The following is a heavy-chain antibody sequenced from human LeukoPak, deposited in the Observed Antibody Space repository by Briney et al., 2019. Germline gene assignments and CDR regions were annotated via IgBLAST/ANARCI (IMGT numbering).Heavy chain of an antibody. V-gene: IGHV3-74*01. CDR1: DFNLTTKG. J-gene: IGHJ3*02. CDR2: IIRDGTGT. CDR3: ARAVGYGAASYGFDT. Sequence: PGGSREPSCQAPDFNLTTKGIPWVGQPQGKGLVWFPRIIRDGTGTDYADSVKGRFAISRDSAKNTLYLQMNSLRAEDTAVYYCARAVGYGAASYGFDTWGQGTMVTVSS. D-gene: IGHD3-10*01.